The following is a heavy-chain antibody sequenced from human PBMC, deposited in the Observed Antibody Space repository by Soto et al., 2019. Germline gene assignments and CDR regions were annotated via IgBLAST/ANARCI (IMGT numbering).Heavy chain of an antibody. CDR2: INPNSCGT. J-gene: IGHJ4*02. CDR3: ARRKGDYYDSSGYHYYFDY. CDR1: GYTFTGYY. D-gene: IGHD3-22*01. Sequence: ASLKVSCKASGYTFTGYYMRWVRQATGQGLEWMGWINPNSCGTKSAQKFQGRVTMTRDTSISTAYMELSRLRSDDTAVYYCARRKGDYYDSSGYHYYFDYWGQGTLVTVSS. V-gene: IGHV1-2*02.